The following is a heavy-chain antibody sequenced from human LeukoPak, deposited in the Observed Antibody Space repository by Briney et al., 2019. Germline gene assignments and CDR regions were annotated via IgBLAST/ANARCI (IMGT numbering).Heavy chain of an antibody. Sequence: GGSLRLSCAASGFTFSSYAMHWVRQAPGKGLEWVAVISYDGSNKYYADSVKGRLTISRDNAKNSLYLQMNSLRAEDTAFYYCARTDGAAPYYFDYWGQGTLVTVSS. CDR2: ISYDGSNK. CDR1: GFTFSSYA. CDR3: ARTDGAAPYYFDY. V-gene: IGHV3-30*04. J-gene: IGHJ4*02. D-gene: IGHD6-13*01.